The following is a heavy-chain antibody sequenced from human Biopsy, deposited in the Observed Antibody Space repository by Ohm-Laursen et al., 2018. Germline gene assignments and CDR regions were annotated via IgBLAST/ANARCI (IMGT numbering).Heavy chain of an antibody. CDR3: ARTPILIVSAGLVYRHRRHLQGMDV. V-gene: IGHV2-70*11. CDR1: GFSLSARGMC. Sequence: TQTLTLTCYFSGFSLSARGMCVSWIRQAPGKALEWLARVDWDDYKDYSASLQTKLSISKDTSNDQMVLTVNNVDPADTATYYCARTPILIVSAGLVYRHRRHLQGMDVWGQGIAVTVS. J-gene: IGHJ6*02. CDR2: VDWDDYK. D-gene: IGHD6-13*01.